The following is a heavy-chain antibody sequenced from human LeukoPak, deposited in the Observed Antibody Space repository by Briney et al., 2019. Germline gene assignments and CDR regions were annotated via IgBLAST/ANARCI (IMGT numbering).Heavy chain of an antibody. CDR1: GGSISSGSYY. CDR3: AGTQTYYDFWSGQKQYYYGMDV. V-gene: IGHV4-61*02. CDR2: IYTSGST. Sequence: SQTLSLTCTVSGGSISSGSYYWSWIRQPAGKGLEWIGRIYTSGSTNYNPSPKSRVTISVDTSKNQFSLKLSSVTAADTAVYYCAGTQTYYDFWSGQKQYYYGMDVWGQGTTVTVSS. J-gene: IGHJ6*02. D-gene: IGHD3-3*01.